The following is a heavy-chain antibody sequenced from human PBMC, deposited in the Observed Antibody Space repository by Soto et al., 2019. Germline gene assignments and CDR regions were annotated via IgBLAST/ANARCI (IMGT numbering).Heavy chain of an antibody. D-gene: IGHD3-22*01. J-gene: IGHJ5*02. V-gene: IGHV4-31*03. CDR3: ARTSFDTSGTAADP. CDR1: GGSISSGNYY. Sequence: QVQLQESGPGLVKPSQTLSLTCTVSGGSISSGNYYWSWIRQHPGKGLEWIGYIYYSGSTYYNPSLKSRGTISVDTSKNQFSLKLSSVTAADTAVYYCARTSFDTSGTAADPWGKGTLVTVSS. CDR2: IYYSGST.